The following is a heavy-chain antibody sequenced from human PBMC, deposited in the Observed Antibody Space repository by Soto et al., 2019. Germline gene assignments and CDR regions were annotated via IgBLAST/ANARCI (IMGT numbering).Heavy chain of an antibody. CDR3: ARGQQLVSTLAEYFQH. CDR2: IIPIFGTA. Sequence: ASVKVSCKASGGTFSSYAISWVRQAPGQGLEWMGGIIPIFGTANYAQKFQGRVTITADESTSTAYMELSSLRSEDTAVYYCARGQQLVSTLAEYFQHWGQGTLVTVS. CDR1: GGTFSSYA. J-gene: IGHJ1*01. V-gene: IGHV1-69*13. D-gene: IGHD6-6*01.